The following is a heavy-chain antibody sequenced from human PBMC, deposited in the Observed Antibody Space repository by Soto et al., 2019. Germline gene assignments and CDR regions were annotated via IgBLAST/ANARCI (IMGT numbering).Heavy chain of an antibody. CDR2: ISGSGGST. V-gene: IGHV3-23*01. CDR1: GFTFSSYA. J-gene: IGHJ4*02. D-gene: IGHD3-3*01. CDR3: AKFSSESYYDFWSGQNFDY. Sequence: EVQLLESGGGLVQPGGSLRLSCAASGFTFSSYAMSWVRQAPGKGLGWVSGISGSGGSTNYADSVKGRFTISRDNSKNTLYLQMNSLRAEDTAVYYCAKFSSESYYDFWSGQNFDYWGQGTLVTVSS.